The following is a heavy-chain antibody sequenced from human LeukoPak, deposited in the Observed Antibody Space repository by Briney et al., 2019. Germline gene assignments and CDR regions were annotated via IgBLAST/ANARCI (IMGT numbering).Heavy chain of an antibody. V-gene: IGHV3-30*02. D-gene: IGHD1-14*01. CDR3: AKGAPDHPLKAHHLKYYYYGMDV. J-gene: IGHJ6*02. CDR1: AVTFTFSASG. Sequence: PGGSLRLSCAASAVTFTFSASGMHWVRQAPGKGLEWVAFIQFDDREKYYADSVKGRCTISRDNSKNTLYLQMNSLRAEDTAVYYCAKGAPDHPLKAHHLKYYYYGMDVWGQGTTVTVSS. CDR2: IQFDDREK.